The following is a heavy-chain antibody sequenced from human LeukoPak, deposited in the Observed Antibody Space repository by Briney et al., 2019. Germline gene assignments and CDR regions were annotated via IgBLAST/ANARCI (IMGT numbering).Heavy chain of an antibody. CDR1: GGTFSSYA. CDR3: ANAAGYGSGWYLGGYFDY. V-gene: IGHV1-69*04. J-gene: IGHJ4*02. D-gene: IGHD6-19*01. CDR2: IIPILGIA. Sequence: ASVKVSCKASGGTFSSYAISWVRQAPGQGLEWMGRIIPILGIANYAQKFQGRVTITADKSTSTAYMELSSLRSEDTAVYYCANAAGYGSGWYLGGYFDYWGQGTLVTVSS.